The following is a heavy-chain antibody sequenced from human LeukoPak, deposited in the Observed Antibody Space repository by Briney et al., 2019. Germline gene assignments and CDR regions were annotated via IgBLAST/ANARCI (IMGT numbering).Heavy chain of an antibody. CDR2: ISSSGSTI. Sequence: GGSLRLSCAASGFTFGSYEMNWVRQAPGKGLEWVSYISSSGSTIYYADSVKGRFTISRDNAKNSLYLQMNSLRAEDTAVYYCARDLDYYGSGSYAFDIWGQGTMVTASS. CDR3: ARDLDYYGSGSYAFDI. J-gene: IGHJ3*02. V-gene: IGHV3-48*03. CDR1: GFTFGSYE. D-gene: IGHD3-10*01.